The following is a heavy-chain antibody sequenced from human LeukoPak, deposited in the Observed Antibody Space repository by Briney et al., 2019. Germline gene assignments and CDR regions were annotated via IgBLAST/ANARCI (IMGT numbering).Heavy chain of an antibody. CDR1: GGSISSGGYY. D-gene: IGHD6-13*01. Sequence: PSQTLSLTCTVSGGSISSGGYYWSWIRQPPGKGLEWIGYIYHSGSTYYNPSLKSRVTISVDRSKNQFSLKLSSVTAADTAVYYCARVPGIAAAGTRDYWGQGTLVTVSS. CDR3: ARVPGIAAAGTRDY. J-gene: IGHJ4*02. V-gene: IGHV4-30-2*01. CDR2: IYHSGST.